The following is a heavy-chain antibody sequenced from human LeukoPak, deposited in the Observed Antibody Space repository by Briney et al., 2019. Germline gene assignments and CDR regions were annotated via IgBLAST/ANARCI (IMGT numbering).Heavy chain of an antibody. CDR1: GFTFSSYW. J-gene: IGHJ6*04. Sequence: GGSLRLSCAASGFTFSSYWMSWVRQAPGKGLEWVANIKQDGSEKYYVDSVKGRFTISRDNAKTSLYLQMNSLRAEDTAVYYCARDRVVVVVAATYYGMDVWGKGTTVTVSS. V-gene: IGHV3-7*03. D-gene: IGHD2-15*01. CDR2: IKQDGSEK. CDR3: ARDRVVVVVAATYYGMDV.